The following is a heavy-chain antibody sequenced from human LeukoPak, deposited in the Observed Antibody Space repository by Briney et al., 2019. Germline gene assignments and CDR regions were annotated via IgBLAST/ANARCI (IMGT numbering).Heavy chain of an antibody. Sequence: SETLSLTCTVSGGSISSSSYYWGWIRQPPGKGLEWIGSIYYSGSTYYNPSLKSRVTISVDTSKNQFSLKLSSVTAADTAVYYCARLYVARDIVATIGLYYFDYWGQGTLVTVSS. V-gene: IGHV4-39*01. D-gene: IGHD5-12*01. CDR3: ARLYVARDIVATIGLYYFDY. CDR2: IYYSGST. J-gene: IGHJ4*02. CDR1: GGSISSSSYY.